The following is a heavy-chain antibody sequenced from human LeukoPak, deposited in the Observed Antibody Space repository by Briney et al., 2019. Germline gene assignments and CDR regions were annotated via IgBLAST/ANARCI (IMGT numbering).Heavy chain of an antibody. Sequence: VASVKVSCKASGYTFTSYGISWVRQAPGQGLEWVGWISTYNGDTEYAHMLQGRVTMTTDTSTSTVYMDLRSLRSDDTAVYYCARDTYYYSSGSYLDVWGKGTTVTISS. V-gene: IGHV1-18*01. CDR3: ARDTYYYSSGSYLDV. CDR2: ISTYNGDT. CDR1: GYTFTSYG. J-gene: IGHJ6*04. D-gene: IGHD3-10*01.